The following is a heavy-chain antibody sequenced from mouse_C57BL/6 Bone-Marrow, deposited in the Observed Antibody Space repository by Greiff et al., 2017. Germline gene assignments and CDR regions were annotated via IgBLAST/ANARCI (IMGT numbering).Heavy chain of an antibody. Sequence: VQLQQSGPELVKPGASVKISCKASGYTFTDYYMNWVKQSHGKSLEWIGDINPNNGGTSYNQKFKGKATLTVDKSSSTAYMELRSLTSEDSAVYYCARSGDYLNWYFDVWGTGTTVTVSS. CDR3: ARSGDYLNWYFDV. J-gene: IGHJ1*03. D-gene: IGHD2-4*01. V-gene: IGHV1-26*01. CDR1: GYTFTDYY. CDR2: INPNNGGT.